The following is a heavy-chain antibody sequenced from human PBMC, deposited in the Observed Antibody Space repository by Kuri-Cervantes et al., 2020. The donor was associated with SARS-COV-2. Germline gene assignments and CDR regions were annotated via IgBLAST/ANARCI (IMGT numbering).Heavy chain of an antibody. V-gene: IGHV1-2*02. Sequence: ASGKVCCKASGYTFTGYCMHWVRQAPGQGLEWRGWINPNSGGTNYAQKFQGRVTMTRDTSISTAYMELSRLRSDDTAVYYCARGSITIFGVVTSFDYWGQGTLVTVSS. CDR3: ARGSITIFGVVTSFDY. D-gene: IGHD3-3*01. CDR2: INPNSGGT. CDR1: GYTFTGYC. J-gene: IGHJ4*02.